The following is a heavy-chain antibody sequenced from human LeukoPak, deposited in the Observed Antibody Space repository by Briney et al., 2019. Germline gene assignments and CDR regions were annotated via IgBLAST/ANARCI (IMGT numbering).Heavy chain of an antibody. D-gene: IGHD2-15*01. J-gene: IGHJ6*02. CDR2: IIPIFGTA. CDR1: GGTFSSYA. Sequence: SVKVSCKASGGTFSSYATSGVRQAPGQGLEWMGGIIPIFGTANYAQKFQGRVTITADESTSTAYMELSSLRSEDTAVYYCARDPGYCSGGSCYGTDVWGQGTTVTVSS. V-gene: IGHV1-69*01. CDR3: ARDPGYCSGGSCYGTDV.